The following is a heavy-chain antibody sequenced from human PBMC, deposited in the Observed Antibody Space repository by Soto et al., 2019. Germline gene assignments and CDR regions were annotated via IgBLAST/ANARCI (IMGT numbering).Heavy chain of an antibody. CDR1: GFTFSSYA. V-gene: IGHV3-23*01. CDR3: ARAHKPYDFPLYYYYYGMDV. D-gene: IGHD3-3*01. Sequence: PGGSLRLSCAASGFTFSSYAMSWVRQAPGKGLEWVSAISGSGGSTYYADSVKGRFTISRDNSKNTLYLQMNSLRAEDTAVYYCARAHKPYDFPLYYYYYGMDVWGQGTTVTVSS. CDR2: ISGSGGST. J-gene: IGHJ6*02.